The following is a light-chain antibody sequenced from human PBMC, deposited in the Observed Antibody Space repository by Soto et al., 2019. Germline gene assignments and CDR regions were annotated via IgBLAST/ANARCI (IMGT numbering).Light chain of an antibody. CDR1: EDIRTW. V-gene: IGKV1-12*01. Sequence: DIQMTQSPSSVSASVGDRVTITCRSSEDIRTWLAWYQQKPGKAPKLLIYAASSLQSGVPSRFSGSGAGTDFTLTISSLQPEDFATYYCQHADSFPLITFGQGTRLEI. CDR2: AAS. J-gene: IGKJ5*01. CDR3: QHADSFPLIT.